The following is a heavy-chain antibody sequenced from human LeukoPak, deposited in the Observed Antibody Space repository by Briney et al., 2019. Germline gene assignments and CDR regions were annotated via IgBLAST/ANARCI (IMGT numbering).Heavy chain of an antibody. V-gene: IGHV3-48*01. D-gene: IGHD4-17*01. CDR2: ITSSSSTI. J-gene: IGHJ4*02. CDR1: GFTFSIYS. CDR3: SRDRLHYVEYEKSFDY. Sequence: GGSLRLSCAASGFTFSIYSKNWVRQARGKGLEWVSYITSSSSTICYAGSVKGRFNISRDNAKNSLYLQMSSLRAEDTAVYYCSRDRLHYVEYEKSFDYWGQGTLVTVSS.